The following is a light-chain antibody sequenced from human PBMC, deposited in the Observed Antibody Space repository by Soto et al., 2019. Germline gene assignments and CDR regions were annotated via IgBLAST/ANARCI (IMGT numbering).Light chain of an antibody. CDR2: GAS. CDR1: QSVSSSY. J-gene: IGKJ1*01. Sequence: EIVLTQSPGTLSLSPGERATLSCRASQSVSSSYLAWYQQKPGQAPRLLIYGASSRATGIPDRFSGSGSGTYLTRTISRLEPEYFAVYYCEQYGSSPGTFGQGTKVEIK. V-gene: IGKV3-20*01. CDR3: EQYGSSPGT.